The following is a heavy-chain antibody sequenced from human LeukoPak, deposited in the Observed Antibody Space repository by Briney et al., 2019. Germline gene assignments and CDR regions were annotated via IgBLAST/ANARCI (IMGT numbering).Heavy chain of an antibody. J-gene: IGHJ4*02. V-gene: IGHV3-74*01. CDR1: GFSFSSHW. CDR3: ASFGISWRSSY. D-gene: IGHD2-21*01. Sequence: QPGGSLRLSCAASGFSFSSHWVPWVRQAPGKGLVWVSRISDDGRYTSNVDSVKGRFTISRDNVNNMLYLHMNSLRAEDTAVYYCASFGISWRSSYWGQGTLVTVSS. CDR2: ISDDGRYT.